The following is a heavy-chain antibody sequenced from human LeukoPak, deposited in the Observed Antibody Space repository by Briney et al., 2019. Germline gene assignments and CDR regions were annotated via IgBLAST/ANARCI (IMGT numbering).Heavy chain of an antibody. J-gene: IGHJ4*02. V-gene: IGHV3-48*02. CDR1: GLTFSRYS. Sequence: GGSLRLSCAASGLTFSRYSMNWVRQAPGKGLEWVSYISSSGDSTYYADSVKGRFTISRDNAKNSLYLQMNSLKDDDTAVYYCASDNDYSLGYWGQGTLVTVSS. CDR3: ASDNDYSLGY. CDR2: ISSSGDST. D-gene: IGHD3-16*01.